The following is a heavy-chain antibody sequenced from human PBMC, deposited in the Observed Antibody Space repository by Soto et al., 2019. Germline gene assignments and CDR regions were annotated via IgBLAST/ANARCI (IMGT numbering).Heavy chain of an antibody. CDR1: GFTFSSYT. V-gene: IGHV3-23*01. Sequence: GGSLRLSCAASGFTFSSYTMTWVRQAPGKGLEWVSAISGSGGSTYYADSVKGRFTISRDNSKNTLYLQMNSLRAEDTAVYYCAKDGVVATMSYYYYYMDVWGKGTTVTVSS. D-gene: IGHD5-12*01. J-gene: IGHJ6*03. CDR2: ISGSGGST. CDR3: AKDGVVATMSYYYYYMDV.